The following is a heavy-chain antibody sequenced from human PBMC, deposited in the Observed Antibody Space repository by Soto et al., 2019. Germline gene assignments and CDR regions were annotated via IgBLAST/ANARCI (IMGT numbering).Heavy chain of an antibody. CDR1: GFTFSSYG. CDR3: ARGAGYYFWSGYYPLAY. V-gene: IGHV3-30*03. D-gene: IGHD3-3*01. CDR2: ISYDGSNK. J-gene: IGHJ4*02. Sequence: GGSLRLSCAASGFTFSSYGMHWVRQAPGEGLEWVAVISYDGSNKYYADSVKGRFTISRDNSKNTLYLQMNSLRAEDTAVYYCARGAGYYFWSGYYPLAYWGQGTLVTVSS.